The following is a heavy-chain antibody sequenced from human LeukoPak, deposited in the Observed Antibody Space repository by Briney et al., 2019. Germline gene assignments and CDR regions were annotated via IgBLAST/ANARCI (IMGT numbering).Heavy chain of an antibody. Sequence: GASVKVSCKASGGTFSSYAISWVRQAPGQGLEWMGGIIPIFGTANYAQKFQGRVTMTRDTSTSTVYMELSSLRSEDTAVYYCARAQGIVATTSGGYWGQGTLVTVSS. CDR2: IIPIFGTA. CDR1: GGTFSSYA. V-gene: IGHV1-69*05. J-gene: IGHJ4*02. D-gene: IGHD5-12*01. CDR3: ARAQGIVATTSGGY.